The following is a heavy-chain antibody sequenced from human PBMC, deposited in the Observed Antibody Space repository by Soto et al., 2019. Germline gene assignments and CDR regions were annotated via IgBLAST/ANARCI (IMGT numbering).Heavy chain of an antibody. CDR3: ATDHGGHSGYLDL. D-gene: IGHD2-21*02. CDR2: IIPINGIP. J-gene: IGHJ2*01. CDR1: GGTFSSYT. Sequence: QVQLVQSGAAVKKPGSSVKVSCKASGGTFSSYTISWVRQAPGQGLEWMGRIIPINGIPNYAQKFQGRVTITADKSTSIVYVELSSLRSEDTAVYYCATDHGGHSGYLDLWGRGTLVTVSS. V-gene: IGHV1-69*02.